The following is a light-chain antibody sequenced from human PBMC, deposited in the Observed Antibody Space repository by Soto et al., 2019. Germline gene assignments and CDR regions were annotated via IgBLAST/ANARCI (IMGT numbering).Light chain of an antibody. J-gene: IGKJ1*01. CDR1: QSVSSN. CDR2: GAS. Sequence: EIVMTQSPATLSVSPGERATLSCRASQSVSSNLAWYQQKPGRAPRLLIYGASTRATGIPARFSGSGSGTEFTLTISSLQFEDFAVYYCQQYNNWPPWTFGRGTKVDI. V-gene: IGKV3-15*01. CDR3: QQYNNWPPWT.